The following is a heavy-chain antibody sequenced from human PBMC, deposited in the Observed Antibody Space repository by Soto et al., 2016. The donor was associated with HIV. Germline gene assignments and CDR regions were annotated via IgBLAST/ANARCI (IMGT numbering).Heavy chain of an antibody. Sequence: QVQLVQSGAEVKKPGSSVKVSCKASGGTFSSYAISWVRQAPGQGLEWMGGIIPIFGTTNYAQKFQGRLTIIADESTSTAYMELSSLRSEDTAVYYCARGYCSSTSCQPNYYYGMDVWGQGTTVTVSS. CDR3: ARGYCSSTSCQPNYYYGMDV. V-gene: IGHV1-69*13. CDR1: GGTFSSYA. D-gene: IGHD2-2*01. CDR2: IIPIFGTT. J-gene: IGHJ6*02.